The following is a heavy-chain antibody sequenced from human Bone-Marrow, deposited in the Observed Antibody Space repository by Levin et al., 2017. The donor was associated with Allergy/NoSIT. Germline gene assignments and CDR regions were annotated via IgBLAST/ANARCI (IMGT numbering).Heavy chain of an antibody. V-gene: IGHV1-24*01. D-gene: IGHD3-3*01. CDR1: RYTLIELS. Sequence: EASVKVSCKVSRYTLIELSIHWVRQAPGKGLEWMGGFDPEDRETIYAQKFRGRVTMTEDTSTDTAYMELTGLRSEDTAVYYCTTGNLLPVTVFGVVRVEPARHHSYYMDVWGQGTTVIVSS. J-gene: IGHJ6*03. CDR3: TTGNLLPVTVFGVVRVEPARHHSYYMDV. CDR2: FDPEDRET.